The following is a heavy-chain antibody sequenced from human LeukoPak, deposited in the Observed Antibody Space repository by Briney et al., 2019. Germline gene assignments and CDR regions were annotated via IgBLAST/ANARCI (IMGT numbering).Heavy chain of an antibody. CDR1: DESFSGHC. V-gene: IGHV4-34*01. Sequence: KPSETLSLTCAVYDESFSGHCWSWIRQPPGKGLGWIGEINQSGTTNYNPSLMSRVTLSVDTSKNQFSLKLSSVTAADTAVYYCTRGRYGGSYSAFDIWGQGTVVTVSS. D-gene: IGHD1-26*01. CDR3: TRGRYGGSYSAFDI. J-gene: IGHJ3*02. CDR2: INQSGTT.